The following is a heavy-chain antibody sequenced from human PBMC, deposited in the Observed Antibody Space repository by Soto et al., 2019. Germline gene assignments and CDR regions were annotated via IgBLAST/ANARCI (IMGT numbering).Heavy chain of an antibody. Sequence: QVQLEESGGGVVQPGRSLRLSCAASGFTFSSYAMHWLRQAPGKGPEGVAGISYDGSKKYYADSLKGRFIISRDKNTLYLQMNSLKIDDTAVYYCARGHAMDWFDPWGQGTLVTVAS. CDR3: ARGHAMDWFDP. CDR2: ISYDGSKK. D-gene: IGHD2-2*01. CDR1: GFTFSSYA. V-gene: IGHV3-30-3*01. J-gene: IGHJ5*02.